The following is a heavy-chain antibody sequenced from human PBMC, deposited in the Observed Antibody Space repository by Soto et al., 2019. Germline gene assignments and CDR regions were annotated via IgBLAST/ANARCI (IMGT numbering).Heavy chain of an antibody. Sequence: KTSETLSLTCAVSGGSISSGGYSWSWIRQPPGKGLEWIGYIYHSGSTYYNPSLKSRVTISVDRSKNQFSLKLSSVTAADTAVYYCARELSGCSSTSCYSGWFDPWGQGTLVTVSS. V-gene: IGHV4-30-2*01. CDR1: GGSISSGGYS. D-gene: IGHD2-2*02. CDR3: ARELSGCSSTSCYSGWFDP. J-gene: IGHJ5*02. CDR2: IYHSGST.